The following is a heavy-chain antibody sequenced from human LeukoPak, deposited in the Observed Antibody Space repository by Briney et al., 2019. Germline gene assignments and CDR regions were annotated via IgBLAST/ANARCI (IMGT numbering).Heavy chain of an antibody. D-gene: IGHD3-3*01. Sequence: GESLKISCKGSGYSFTSYWIGWVRQMPGKGLDWMGIIYPGDSDTRYSPSLQGQVNISADKSIITAYLQWSSLKASDTAMYYCARLWEWLDLDYYYYYYMDVWGKGTTVTVSS. CDR3: ARLWEWLDLDYYYYYYMDV. V-gene: IGHV5-51*01. CDR1: GYSFTSYW. CDR2: IYPGDSDT. J-gene: IGHJ6*03.